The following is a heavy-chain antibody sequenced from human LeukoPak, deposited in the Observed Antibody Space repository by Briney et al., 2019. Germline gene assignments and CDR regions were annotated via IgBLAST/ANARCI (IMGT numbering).Heavy chain of an antibody. CDR2: ISSSSSTM. CDR3: ARAIWFGEPNGVW. Sequence: QPGGSLRLSCAASGFTFSSYSMNWVRQAPGKGLEWVSYISSSSSTMYYADSVKGRFTISRDNAKNSLYLQMNSLRDEDTAVYYCARAIWFGEPNGVWWGQGTLVTVSA. CDR1: GFTFSSYS. J-gene: IGHJ4*02. V-gene: IGHV3-48*02. D-gene: IGHD3-10*01.